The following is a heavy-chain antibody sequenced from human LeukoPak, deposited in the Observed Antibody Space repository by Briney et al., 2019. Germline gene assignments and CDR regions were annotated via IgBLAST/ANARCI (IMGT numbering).Heavy chain of an antibody. CDR1: GFTFSSYW. CDR3: AKDIARPMLWEPIFDY. J-gene: IGHJ4*02. V-gene: IGHV3-74*01. D-gene: IGHD1-26*01. Sequence: TGGSLRLSCAASGFTFSSYWMHWVRQAPGKGLVWVSRINSDGSSTSYADSVKGRFTISRDNAKNSLYLQMNSLRAEDTALYYCAKDIARPMLWEPIFDYWGQGTLVTVSS. CDR2: INSDGSST.